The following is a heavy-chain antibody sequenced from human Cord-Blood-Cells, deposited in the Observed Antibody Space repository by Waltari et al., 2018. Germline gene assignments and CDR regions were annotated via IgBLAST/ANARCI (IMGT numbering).Heavy chain of an antibody. CDR3: TRLVEYDAFDI. V-gene: IGHV3-73*02. J-gene: IGHJ3*02. CDR2: IRSKANSYAT. CDR1: GFTFSGPA. Sequence: EVQLVESGGGLVQPGGSLTLSCAASGFTFSGPALHWVGQASGNGLEWVGRIRSKANSYATAYAASVKGRFTISRDDSKNTAYLQMNSLKTEDTAVYYCTRLVEYDAFDIWGQGTMVTVSS. D-gene: IGHD3-16*02.